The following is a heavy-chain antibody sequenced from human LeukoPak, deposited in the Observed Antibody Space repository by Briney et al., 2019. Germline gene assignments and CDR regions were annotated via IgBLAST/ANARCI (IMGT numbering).Heavy chain of an antibody. V-gene: IGHV4-39*01. Sequence: SETLSLTCTVSGGSISSSSYCWGWIRQPPGKGLEWIGSIYYSGSTYYNPSLKSRVTISVDTSKNQFSLKLSSVTAADTAVYYCARQFWGDGYNPFDYWGQGTLVTVSS. CDR1: GGSISSSSYC. CDR3: ARQFWGDGYNPFDY. D-gene: IGHD5-24*01. CDR2: IYYSGST. J-gene: IGHJ4*02.